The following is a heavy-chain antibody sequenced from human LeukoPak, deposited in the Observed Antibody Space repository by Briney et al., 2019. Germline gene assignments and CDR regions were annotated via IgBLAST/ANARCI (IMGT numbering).Heavy chain of an antibody. CDR3: ARGHCSSTSCYTGYYYYMDV. V-gene: IGHV4-30-2*01. CDR2: IYHSGST. CDR1: GGSISSGGYY. Sequence: SSETLSLTCTVSGGSISSGGYYWSWIRQPPGKGLEWIGYIYHSGSTYYNPSLKSRVTISVDRSKNQFSLKLSSVTAADTAVYYCARGHCSSTSCYTGYYYYMDVWGKGTTVTVSS. J-gene: IGHJ6*03. D-gene: IGHD2-2*02.